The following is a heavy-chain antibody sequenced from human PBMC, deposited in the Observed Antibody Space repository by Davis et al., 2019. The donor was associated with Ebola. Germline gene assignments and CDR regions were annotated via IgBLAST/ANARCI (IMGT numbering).Heavy chain of an antibody. V-gene: IGHV4-59*06. CDR2: IYYSGST. Sequence: PSETLSLTCTASGGSISSYYWSWISQHPGKGLEWIGYIYYSGSTYYNPSLKSRVTISVDTSKNQFSLKLSSVTAADTAVYYCARGSCSSTSCYTGLDYWGQGTLVTVSS. CDR1: GGSISSYY. J-gene: IGHJ4*02. CDR3: ARGSCSSTSCYTGLDY. D-gene: IGHD2-2*02.